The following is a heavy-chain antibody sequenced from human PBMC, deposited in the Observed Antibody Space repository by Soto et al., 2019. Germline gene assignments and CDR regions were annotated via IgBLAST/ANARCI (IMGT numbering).Heavy chain of an antibody. CDR2: IYYSGST. V-gene: IGHV4-39*01. CDR3: ARRRAIPGDDNAFDI. J-gene: IGHJ3*02. D-gene: IGHD2-2*02. CDR1: GGSISSSSYY. Sequence: SETLSLTCTVSGGSISSSSYYWGWIRQPPGKGLEWIGSIYYSGSTYYNPSLKSRVTISVDTSKNQFSLKLSSVTAADTAVYYCARRRAIPGDDNAFDIWGQGTMVTVSS.